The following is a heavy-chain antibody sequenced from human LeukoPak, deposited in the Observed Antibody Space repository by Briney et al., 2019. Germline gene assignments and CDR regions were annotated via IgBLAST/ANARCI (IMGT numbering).Heavy chain of an antibody. D-gene: IGHD3-16*01. CDR3: ARFITFGGVPPYYFDY. CDR1: GGSISSYY. J-gene: IGHJ4*02. V-gene: IGHV4-4*07. CDR2: IYTSGST. Sequence: SETLSLTCTVSGGSISSYYWSWIRQPAGKGLEWIGRIYTSGSTNYNPSLKSRVTISVDTSKNQFSLKLSSVTAADTAVYYCARFITFGGVPPYYFDYWGQGTLVTVSS.